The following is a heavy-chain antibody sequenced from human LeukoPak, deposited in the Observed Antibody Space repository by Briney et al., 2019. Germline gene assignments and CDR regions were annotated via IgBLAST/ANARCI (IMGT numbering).Heavy chain of an antibody. Sequence: ASVKVSCKASGCTFTSYDINWVRQATGQGLEWMGWMNPNSGNTGYAQKFQGRVTMTRNTSISTAYMELSSLRSEDTAVYYCARPTSSGWYYFDYWGQGTLVTVS. CDR3: ARPTSSGWYYFDY. V-gene: IGHV1-8*01. J-gene: IGHJ4*02. D-gene: IGHD6-19*01. CDR1: GCTFTSYD. CDR2: MNPNSGNT.